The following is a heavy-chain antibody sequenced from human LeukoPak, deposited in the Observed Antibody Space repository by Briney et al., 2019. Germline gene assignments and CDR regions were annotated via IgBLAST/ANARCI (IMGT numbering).Heavy chain of an antibody. V-gene: IGHV4-59*01. CDR2: ISYIGST. J-gene: IGHJ4*02. Sequence: MPSETLSLTCTVSGGSISYYYWSWIRQPPGKGLEWIGYISYIGSTIYNPSLKSRVTISVDTSKNQFSLKLTSVTAADTAVYYCARTKLYCSGGSCYSSLDYWGQGTLVTVSS. CDR3: ARTKLYCSGGSCYSSLDY. CDR1: GGSISYYY. D-gene: IGHD2-15*01.